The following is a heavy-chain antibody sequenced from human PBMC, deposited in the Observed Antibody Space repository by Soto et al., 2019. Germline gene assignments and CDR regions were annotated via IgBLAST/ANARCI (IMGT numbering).Heavy chain of an antibody. CDR2: IYYSGST. CDR3: ARVGTYYYDSRALDY. Sequence: SVPLCVSCAVEGGSSIGFGGSCISQPQGKGLEWIGYIYYSGSTYYNPSLKTLVTISVDTSKNQFSLKLSSVTAADTAVYYCARVGTYYYDSRALDYWGQGTLVTVSS. V-gene: IGHV4-30-4*08. J-gene: IGHJ4*02. D-gene: IGHD3-22*01. CDR1: GGSSIGFG.